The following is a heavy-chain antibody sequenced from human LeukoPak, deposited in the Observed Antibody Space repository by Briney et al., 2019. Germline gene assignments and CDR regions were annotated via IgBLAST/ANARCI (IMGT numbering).Heavy chain of an antibody. J-gene: IGHJ5*02. Sequence: QTGGSLRLSCAASGFTFSSFWMSWVRQAPGKGLEWVANINEDGSEKYYVDSVKGRFTISRDNAKNSLYLQMNSLRAEDMAVYYCARDKGRSGYAETWGQGTLVTVSS. D-gene: IGHD5-12*01. CDR2: INEDGSEK. CDR3: ARDKGRSGYAET. CDR1: GFTFSSFW. V-gene: IGHV3-7*04.